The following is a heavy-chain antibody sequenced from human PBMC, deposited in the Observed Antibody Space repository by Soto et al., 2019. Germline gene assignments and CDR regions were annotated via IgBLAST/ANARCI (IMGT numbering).Heavy chain of an antibody. CDR1: GFTFSSYS. D-gene: IGHD4-4*01. CDR2: ISSSSSYI. Sequence: ESGGGLVKPGGSLRLSCAASGFTFSSYSMNWVRQAPGKGLEWVSSISSSSSYIYYADSVKGRFTISRDNAKNSLYLQMNSLRAEDTAVYYCARDRYSNYVLYYYYGMDVWGQGTTVTVSS. CDR3: ARDRYSNYVLYYYYGMDV. J-gene: IGHJ6*02. V-gene: IGHV3-21*01.